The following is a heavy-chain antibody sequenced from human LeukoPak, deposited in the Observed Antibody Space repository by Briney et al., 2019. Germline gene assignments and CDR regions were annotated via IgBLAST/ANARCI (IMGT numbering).Heavy chain of an antibody. CDR3: ARESDSGGWYDS. CDR1: GFSFDDYA. J-gene: IGHJ5*01. Sequence: GGSLRLSCAAPGFSFDDYAIHWVRQAPGKGLEWVSLISGDGGSTFYADSAKGRFTISRDNSKNSLYLQMSSLRSEDTALYYCARESDSGGWYDSWGQGTLVTVSS. D-gene: IGHD2-15*01. CDR2: ISGDGGST. V-gene: IGHV3-43*02.